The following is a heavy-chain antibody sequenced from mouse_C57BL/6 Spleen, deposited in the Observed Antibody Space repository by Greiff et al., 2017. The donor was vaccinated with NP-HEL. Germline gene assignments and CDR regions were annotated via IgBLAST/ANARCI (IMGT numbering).Heavy chain of an antibody. V-gene: IGHV1-7*01. Sequence: LVESGAELAKPGASVKLSCKASGYTFTSYWMHWVKQRPGQGLEWIGYINPSSGYTKYNQKFKDKATLTADRSSSTAYMQLSSLTYEDSAVYYCAVYYDDYFDYWGQGTTLTVSS. CDR1: GYTFTSYW. CDR3: AVYYDDYFDY. J-gene: IGHJ2*01. CDR2: INPSSGYT. D-gene: IGHD2-4*01.